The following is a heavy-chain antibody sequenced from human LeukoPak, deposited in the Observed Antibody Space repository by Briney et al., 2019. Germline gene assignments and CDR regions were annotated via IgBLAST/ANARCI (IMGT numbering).Heavy chain of an antibody. D-gene: IGHD2-2*01. CDR2: IYTSGST. V-gene: IGHV4-61*02. Sequence: SETLSLTCTVSGGSISSGSYYWSWIRQPAGKGLKWIGRIYTSGSTNYNPSLKSRVTISVDTSKNQFSLKLSSVTAADTAVYYCARFVVVPTDAFDIWGQGTMVTVSS. J-gene: IGHJ3*02. CDR3: ARFVVVPTDAFDI. CDR1: GGSISSGSYY.